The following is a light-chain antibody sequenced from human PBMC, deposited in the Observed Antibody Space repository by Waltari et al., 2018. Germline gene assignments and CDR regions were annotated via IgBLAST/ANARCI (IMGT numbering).Light chain of an antibody. Sequence: DIVMTQSPDSLAVSLGERATVHCKSRQNVLHSPPNKDFLAWFQQKPGQPPKLLIYWASTRESGVPVRFSGSGSGRDFTLTISSLQAEDVAVYYCQQYYNIPWTFGQGTKVEIK. CDR2: WAS. V-gene: IGKV4-1*01. CDR1: QNVLHSPPNKDF. J-gene: IGKJ1*01. CDR3: QQYYNIPWT.